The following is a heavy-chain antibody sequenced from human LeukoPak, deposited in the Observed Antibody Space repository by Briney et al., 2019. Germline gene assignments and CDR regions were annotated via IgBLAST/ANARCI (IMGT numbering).Heavy chain of an antibody. D-gene: IGHD2-8*01. CDR2: ISAYNGNT. CDR1: GGTFSSYA. V-gene: IGHV1-18*01. Sequence: ASVKVSCKASGGTFSSYAISWVRQAPGQGLEWMGWISAYNGNTNYAQKLQGRVTMTTDTSTSTAYMELRSLRSDDTAVYYCASVGGRMDFDYWGQGTLVTVSS. J-gene: IGHJ4*02. CDR3: ASVGGRMDFDY.